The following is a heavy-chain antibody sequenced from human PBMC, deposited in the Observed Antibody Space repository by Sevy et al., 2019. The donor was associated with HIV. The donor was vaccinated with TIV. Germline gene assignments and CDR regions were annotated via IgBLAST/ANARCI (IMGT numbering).Heavy chain of an antibody. CDR1: GFTFGDYA. J-gene: IGHJ6*02. Sequence: GGSLRLSCTASGFTFGDYAMSWFRQAPGKGLEWVGFIRSKAYGGTTEYAASVKGRFTISRDDSKSIAYLQMNSLKTEETAVYYCTRFYYYDSSGYYYYYGMDVWGQGTTVTVSS. CDR2: IRSKAYGGTT. V-gene: IGHV3-49*03. D-gene: IGHD3-22*01. CDR3: TRFYYYDSSGYYYYYGMDV.